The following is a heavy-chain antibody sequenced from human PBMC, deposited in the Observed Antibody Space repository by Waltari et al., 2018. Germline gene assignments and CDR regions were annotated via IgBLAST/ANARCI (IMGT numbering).Heavy chain of an antibody. J-gene: IGHJ3*02. CDR3: ASRSPAASPPLPDAFDI. Sequence: QLQLQESGPGLVKPSETLSLTCTVSGGSISSSSYYWGWIRQPPGKGLEWIGSIYYSGSTYYNPSLKSRVTISVDTSKNQFSLKLSSVTAADTAVYYCASRSPAASPPLPDAFDIWGQGTMVTVSS. V-gene: IGHV4-39*07. CDR1: GGSISSSSYY. CDR2: IYYSGST. D-gene: IGHD2-2*01.